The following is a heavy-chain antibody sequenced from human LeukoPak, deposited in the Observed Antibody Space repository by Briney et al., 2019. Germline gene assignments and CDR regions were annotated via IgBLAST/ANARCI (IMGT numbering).Heavy chain of an antibody. Sequence: PSETLSLTCTVSGYSISSGYYWGWIRQPPAKGLEWIGSIYHSGSTYHNPSLKSRVNISIDTSKNQISLKLSSVTAADTAVYYCARSIEPYGSGTSRVFDPWGQGTLVTVSS. V-gene: IGHV4-38-2*02. J-gene: IGHJ5*02. D-gene: IGHD3-10*01. CDR3: ARSIEPYGSGTSRVFDP. CDR2: IYHSGST. CDR1: GYSISSGYY.